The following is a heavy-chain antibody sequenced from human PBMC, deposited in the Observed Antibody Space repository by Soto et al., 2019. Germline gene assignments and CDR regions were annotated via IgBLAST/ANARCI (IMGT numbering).Heavy chain of an antibody. D-gene: IGHD5-12*01. CDR2: IKVDGSEK. Sequence: GGSLRLSCAASGFSFSTFWMSWARQAPGKGLEWVANIKVDGSEKNYVDSVKGRFTISRDNAKKSLYLQMNSLRAEDTAVYYCAREALLGARGVDVWGQGTTVTVSS. J-gene: IGHJ6*02. CDR1: GFSFSTFW. V-gene: IGHV3-7*01. CDR3: AREALLGARGVDV.